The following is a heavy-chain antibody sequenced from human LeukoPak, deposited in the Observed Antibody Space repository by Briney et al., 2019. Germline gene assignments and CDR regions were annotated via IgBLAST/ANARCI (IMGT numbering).Heavy chain of an antibody. CDR1: GFTFGDYA. D-gene: IGHD5-18*01. J-gene: IGHJ4*02. CDR3: TTNSYGQWDFDY. V-gene: IGHV3-49*04. CDR2: IRSKAYGGTT. Sequence: GGSLRLSCTASGFTFGDYAMSWVRQAPGKGLEWVGFIRSKAYGGTTEYAASVKGRFTISRDDSKSIAYLQMNSLKTEDTAVYYCTTNSYGQWDFDYWGQGTLVTVSS.